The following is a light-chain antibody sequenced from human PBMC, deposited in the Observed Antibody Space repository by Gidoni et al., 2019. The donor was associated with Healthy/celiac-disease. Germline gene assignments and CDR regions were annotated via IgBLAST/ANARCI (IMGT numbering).Light chain of an antibody. J-gene: IGLJ1*01. V-gene: IGLV2-14*01. CDR1: SSDVGGYNY. CDR3: SSYTSSSTLAV. Sequence: QSALTPPASVSGSPGQSITISCTGTSSDVGGYNYVSWYQQHPGKAPKLMIYEVSNRPSGVSNRFSGSKSGNTASLTISGLQAEDEADYYCSSYTSSSTLAVFGTGTKVTVL. CDR2: EVS.